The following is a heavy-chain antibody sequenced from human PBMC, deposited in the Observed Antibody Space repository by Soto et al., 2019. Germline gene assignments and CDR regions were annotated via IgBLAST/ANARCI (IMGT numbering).Heavy chain of an antibody. V-gene: IGHV1-69*01. CDR1: GGTLSNYA. CDR3: ARVRPTDYVGNYNNGMDV. Sequence: QVQLVQSGAEVKEPGSSVKVSCKASGGTLSNYAFTWVRQAPGQGLEWMGGIIHIFNTANYAQKFQGRVTITADESTSTAYMEVNSLRSEDTAVYYCARVRPTDYVGNYNNGMDVWGQGTTVTVSS. D-gene: IGHD4-17*01. J-gene: IGHJ6*02. CDR2: IIHIFNTA.